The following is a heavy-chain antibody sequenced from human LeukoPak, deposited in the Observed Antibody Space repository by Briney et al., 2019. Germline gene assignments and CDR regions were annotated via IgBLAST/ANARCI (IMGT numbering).Heavy chain of an antibody. CDR1: GFTFNTYS. D-gene: IGHD4/OR15-4a*01. V-gene: IGHV3-21*06. Sequence: GGSLRLSCEASGFTFNTYSMNWARQAPGKGLEWVSSIDSSGGYMFYADSVKGRFIISRDNAKDTLYLQMSSLRDEDTPAYYCLRGVRRDYLGQGTLVTLSP. J-gene: IGHJ4*02. CDR3: LRGVRRDY. CDR2: IDSSGGYM.